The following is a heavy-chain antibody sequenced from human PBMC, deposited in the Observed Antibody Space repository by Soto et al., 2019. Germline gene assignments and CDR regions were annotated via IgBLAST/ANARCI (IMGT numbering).Heavy chain of an antibody. Sequence: QVQLVESGGGVVQPGRSLRLSCAASGFTFSSYAMHWVRQAPGKGLEWVAVISYDGSNKYYADSVKGRFTISRDNSKNTLYLQMNSLRAEDTAVYYCARDYEAAAPPSGFYFDYWGQGTLVTVSS. CDR2: ISYDGSNK. J-gene: IGHJ4*02. V-gene: IGHV3-30-3*01. CDR1: GFTFSSYA. CDR3: ARDYEAAAPPSGFYFDY. D-gene: IGHD6-6*01.